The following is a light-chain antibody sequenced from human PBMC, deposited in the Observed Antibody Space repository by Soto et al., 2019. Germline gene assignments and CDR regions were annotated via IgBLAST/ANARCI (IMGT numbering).Light chain of an antibody. CDR1: SSDVGGYNF. CDR3: CSYAGSYTYV. Sequence: QSVLTQPRSVSGSPGQSVTISCTGSSSDVGGYNFVSWYQHHPGKAPKLMIYNVIQRPSGVPDRFSASKSGNTASLTISGLQAGDEADYYCCSYAGSYTYVFGTGTKVTVL. V-gene: IGLV2-11*01. CDR2: NVI. J-gene: IGLJ1*01.